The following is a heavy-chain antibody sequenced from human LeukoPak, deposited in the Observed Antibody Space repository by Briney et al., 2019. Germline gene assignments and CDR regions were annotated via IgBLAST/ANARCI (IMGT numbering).Heavy chain of an antibody. Sequence: GESLKISCKGSGYSFTTYWIGWARQMPEKGLEWMGIIYLSDSDTRYSPSFQGQVTISADKSISTAYLQWSSLKASDTAMYYCARLLYGSGSFAPFDPWGQGTLVTVSS. CDR2: IYLSDSDT. V-gene: IGHV5-51*01. J-gene: IGHJ5*02. CDR1: GYSFTTYW. D-gene: IGHD3-10*01. CDR3: ARLLYGSGSFAPFDP.